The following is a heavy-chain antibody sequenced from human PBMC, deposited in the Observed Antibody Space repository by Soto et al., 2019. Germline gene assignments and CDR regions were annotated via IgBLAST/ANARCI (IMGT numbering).Heavy chain of an antibody. D-gene: IGHD3-22*01. CDR3: ARGPLVVVPQHFYY. CDR1: GYTFTSYV. CDR2: IGAYNGNT. J-gene: IGHJ4*02. Sequence: ASVKVSCKASGYTFTSYVIIWVRQAPGQGLEWIGWIGAYNGNTNYAQKLQDRVTMTTDTSTSTAYIKLRSLTSNHTAVYYCARGPLVVVPQHFYYWGKGSLVIVSS. V-gene: IGHV1-18*01.